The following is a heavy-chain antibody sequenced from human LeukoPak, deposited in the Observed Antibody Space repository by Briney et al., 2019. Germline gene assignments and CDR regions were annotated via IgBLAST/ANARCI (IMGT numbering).Heavy chain of an antibody. CDR1: GFNFSNYW. J-gene: IGHJ4*02. CDR2: IKHDGSEK. CDR3: ARALSHCLYY. Sequence: GGSLRLSCVVSGFNFSNYWMNWVRQAPGKGLEWVANIKHDGSEKYYVDSVKGRFSISRDNAKKSLYLQMNSLRAEDTAVYYCARALSHCLYYWGQGTLVTVSS. V-gene: IGHV3-7*01.